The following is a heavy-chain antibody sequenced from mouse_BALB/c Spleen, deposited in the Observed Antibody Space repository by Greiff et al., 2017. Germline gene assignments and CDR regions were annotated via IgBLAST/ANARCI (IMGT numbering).Heavy chain of an antibody. D-gene: IGHD5-1*01. J-gene: IGHJ2*01. CDR1: GFYIKDYY. V-gene: IGHV14-4*02. Sequence: EVKLQQSGAELVRSGASVKLSCTASGFYIKDYYMHWVKQRPEQGLEWIGWIDPENGDTEYAPKFQGKATMTADTSSNTAYLQLSSLTSEDTAVYYCNGPAATYDFDYWGQGTTLTVSS. CDR2: IDPENGDT. CDR3: NGPAATYDFDY.